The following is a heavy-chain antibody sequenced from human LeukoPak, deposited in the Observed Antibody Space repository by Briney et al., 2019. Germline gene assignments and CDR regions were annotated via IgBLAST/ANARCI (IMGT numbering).Heavy chain of an antibody. V-gene: IGHV3-30*18. CDR3: VKEYHSRGFGAYFDY. Sequence: GGSLRLSCTASKFTFSHYGMQWVRQAPGKGLEWVAVISPDGSIKVYADSVKGRFTLPRDNSINTVDLQMNSLRAEDTAVYYCVKEYHSRGFGAYFDYWGQGTLVTVSS. D-gene: IGHD3-3*01. CDR2: ISPDGSIK. CDR1: KFTFSHYG. J-gene: IGHJ4*02.